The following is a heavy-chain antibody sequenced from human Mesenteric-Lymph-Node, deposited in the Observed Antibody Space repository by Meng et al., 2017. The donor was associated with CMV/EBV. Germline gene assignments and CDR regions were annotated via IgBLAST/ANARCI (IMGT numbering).Heavy chain of an antibody. CDR3: AKEGSVAGFGDY. V-gene: IGHV3-23*03. CDR2: IYSGGSST. Sequence: GESLKISCAASGFTFSSYAMSWVRQAPGKGLEWVSVIYSGGSSTYYADSVKGRFTISRDNSKNTLYLQMNSLRAEDTAVYYCAKEGSVAGFGDYWGQGTLVTVSS. D-gene: IGHD6-19*01. CDR1: GFTFSSYA. J-gene: IGHJ4*02.